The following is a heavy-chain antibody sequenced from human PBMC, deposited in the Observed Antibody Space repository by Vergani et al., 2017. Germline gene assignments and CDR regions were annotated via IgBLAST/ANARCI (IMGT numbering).Heavy chain of an antibody. CDR2: IDPSDSYT. V-gene: IGHV5-10-1*01. D-gene: IGHD6-19*01. Sequence: EVQLVQSGAEVKKPGESLRISCKGSGYSFTSYWISWVRQMPGKGLEWMGRIDPSDSYTNYSPSFQGHVTISADKSISTAYLQWSSLKASDTAMYYCARQVAVAGKWWGPYYYYGMDGWGQGTTVTVS. CDR1: GYSFTSYW. J-gene: IGHJ6*02. CDR3: ARQVAVAGKWWGPYYYYGMDG.